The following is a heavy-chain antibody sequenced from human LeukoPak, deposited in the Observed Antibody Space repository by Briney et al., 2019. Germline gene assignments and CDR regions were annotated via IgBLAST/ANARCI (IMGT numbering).Heavy chain of an antibody. J-gene: IGHJ2*01. Sequence: SETLSLTCTVSGGSISSSSYYWGWIRQPPGKGLEWIGSIYYSGSTYYNPSLKSRVTISVDTSKNQFSLKLSSVTAADTAVYYCARVVVVPNWYFDLWGRGTLVTVSS. CDR2: IYYSGST. CDR1: GGSISSSSYY. V-gene: IGHV4-39*07. D-gene: IGHD3-22*01. CDR3: ARVVVVPNWYFDL.